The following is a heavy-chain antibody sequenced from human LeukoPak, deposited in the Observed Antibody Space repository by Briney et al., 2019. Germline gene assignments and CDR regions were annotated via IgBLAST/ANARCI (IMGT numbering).Heavy chain of an antibody. D-gene: IGHD2-15*01. V-gene: IGHV1-2*02. J-gene: IGHJ4*02. Sequence: ASAKVSSRASGDTFTGSNTHWGPQEPRQGREWWGWINTNSSGKNYAQKFQGRVTITADKSTSTAYMELSSLRSEDTAVYLCARGLSGAADYFDYWGQGTLVTVSS. CDR1: GDTFTGSN. CDR3: ARGLSGAADYFDY. CDR2: INTNSSGK.